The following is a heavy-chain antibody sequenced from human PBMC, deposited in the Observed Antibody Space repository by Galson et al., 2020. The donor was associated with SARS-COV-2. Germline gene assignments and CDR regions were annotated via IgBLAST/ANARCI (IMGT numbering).Heavy chain of an antibody. J-gene: IGHJ4*02. D-gene: IGHD1-26*01. CDR1: GVSIRSYH. CDR2: SSDTGNT. V-gene: IGHV4-59*01. Sequence: SETLSLTCTVSGVSIRSYHWSWVRQPPGKGLEWIGYSSDTGNTKYNPSLKSRPTISVDTSNNEFSLKLTSVTAADTAVYYCASWSKVGGTDYWGQGILVTVSS. CDR3: ASWSKVGGTDY.